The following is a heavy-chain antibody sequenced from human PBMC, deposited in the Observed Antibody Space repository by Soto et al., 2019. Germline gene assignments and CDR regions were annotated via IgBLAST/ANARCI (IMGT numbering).Heavy chain of an antibody. CDR2: TSIGGNT. CDR3: AKDCMRAAGGIPDAFDI. D-gene: IGHD6-13*01. Sequence: GSLRLSCEASGFPFNTYAMTWFRQLPGMGLEWVSTTSIGGNTDFAESVRGRFSVSRDNSKNTLYLQMTNLRAEDAAIYYCAKDCMRAAGGIPDAFDIWGQGTMVTVS. V-gene: IGHV3-23*01. J-gene: IGHJ3*02. CDR1: GFPFNTYA.